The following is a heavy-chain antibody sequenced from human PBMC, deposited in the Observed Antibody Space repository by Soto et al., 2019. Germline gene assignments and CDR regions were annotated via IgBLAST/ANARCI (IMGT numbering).Heavy chain of an antibody. CDR3: WRLSSGYYYGMDV. Sequence: GGSLRLSCAASGFTSIDYYMSLIRQAPGKGREGGAYISSSGGAINYADAVKGRFTNSRDKGKNCLDLQLNNLRDTAKAANYFWRLSSGYYYGMDVWGQGTTVTVSS. CDR2: ISSSGGAI. J-gene: IGHJ6*02. V-gene: IGHV3-11*01. CDR1: GFTSIDYY. D-gene: IGHD1-26*01.